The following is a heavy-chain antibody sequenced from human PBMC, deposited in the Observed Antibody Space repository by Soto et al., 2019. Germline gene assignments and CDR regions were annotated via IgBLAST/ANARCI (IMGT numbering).Heavy chain of an antibody. J-gene: IGHJ6*02. CDR3: ARGSGSYSRMDV. CDR1: GGTFSSYT. CDR2: IIPILGIA. V-gene: IGHV1-69*02. Sequence: QVQLVQSGAEVKKPGSSVKVSCKASGGTFSSYTISWVRQAPGQGLEWMGRIIPILGIANYAQKFQGRVTITADKSTSRAYRELSSLRSEDTAVYYCARGSGSYSRMDVWGQGTTVTVSS. D-gene: IGHD3-10*01.